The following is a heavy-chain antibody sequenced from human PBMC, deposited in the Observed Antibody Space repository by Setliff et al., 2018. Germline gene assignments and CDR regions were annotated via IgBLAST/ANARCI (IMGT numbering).Heavy chain of an antibody. V-gene: IGHV5-51*01. CDR2: IYPGDSDT. CDR3: ARQAVAGSDAFDI. Sequence: GESLKISCKGSGYSFTSYWIGWVRQMPGKGLEWKGVIYPGDSDTRYSPSFQGQVTISADKSISTAYLQWSSLKASDTAMYYCARQAVAGSDAFDIWGQGTMVTVSS. J-gene: IGHJ3*02. CDR1: GYSFTSYW. D-gene: IGHD6-19*01.